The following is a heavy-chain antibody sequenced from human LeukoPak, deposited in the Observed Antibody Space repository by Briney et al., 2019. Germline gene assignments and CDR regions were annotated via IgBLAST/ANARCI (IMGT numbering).Heavy chain of an antibody. CDR1: GYTFTSYD. CDR2: MNPNSGNT. Sequence: ASVKVSCKASGYTFTSYDINWVRQATGQGLEWTGWMNPNSGNTGYAQKFQGRVTITRSTSISTAYMELSSLRSEDTAVYYCARGPRVAASPFDYWGQGTLVTVSS. CDR3: ARGPRVAASPFDY. J-gene: IGHJ4*02. D-gene: IGHD2-15*01. V-gene: IGHV1-8*03.